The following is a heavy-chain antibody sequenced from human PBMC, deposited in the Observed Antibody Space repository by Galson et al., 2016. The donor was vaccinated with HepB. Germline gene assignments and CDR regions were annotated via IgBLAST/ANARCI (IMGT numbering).Heavy chain of an antibody. Sequence: SVKVSCKASGYTFTSYDIHWVRQAPGQGLEWMGWKNPNSGYTGYAQKFQGRVTMTRNTSISTVFMGLSSLRSEDTAVYYCARNTPGHDAFDIWGQGTMVTVSS. D-gene: IGHD1-1*01. J-gene: IGHJ3*02. V-gene: IGHV1-8*01. CDR3: ARNTPGHDAFDI. CDR1: GYTFTSYD. CDR2: KNPNSGYT.